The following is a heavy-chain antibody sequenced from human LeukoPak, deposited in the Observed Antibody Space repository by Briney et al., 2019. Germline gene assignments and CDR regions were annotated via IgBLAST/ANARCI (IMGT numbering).Heavy chain of an antibody. V-gene: IGHV4-4*07. Sequence: TSSETLSLTCTVSGNSFGNYYWSWIRQPAGKGLEWIGRIYTSGSTTYNPSLKSRVTMSVDTSKNQFSLKLSSVTAADTAVYYCARGGYYGLGNDFRFDPWGQGTLVTVSS. CDR3: ARGGYYGLGNDFRFDP. CDR2: IYTSGST. J-gene: IGHJ5*02. CDR1: GNSFGNYY. D-gene: IGHD3-10*01.